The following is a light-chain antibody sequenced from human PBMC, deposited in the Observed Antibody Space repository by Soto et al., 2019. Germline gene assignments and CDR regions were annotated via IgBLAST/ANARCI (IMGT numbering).Light chain of an antibody. CDR3: QQYGYSSWT. J-gene: IGKJ1*01. V-gene: IGKV3-20*01. CDR1: QSISSSF. Sequence: DIVLTQSPGTLSLSPGERATRSCRASQSISSSFLAWYQQKPGQAPRLLIFAAASRATGIPDRFSGGGSGTDFTLTISRLEPEDFAVYYCQQYGYSSWTFGQGTKADIK. CDR2: AAA.